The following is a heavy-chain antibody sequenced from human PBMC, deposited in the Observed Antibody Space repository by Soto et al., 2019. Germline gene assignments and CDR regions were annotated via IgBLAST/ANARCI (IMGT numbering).Heavy chain of an antibody. D-gene: IGHD6-13*01. V-gene: IGHV3-30-3*01. CDR2: ISYDGSNK. CDR3: ARGGVVSAAAGTDY. J-gene: IGHJ4*02. Sequence: GGSLRLSCAASGFTFSSYAMHWVRQAPGKGLEWVAVISYDGSNKYYADSVKGRFTISRDNSKNTLYLQMNSLRAEDTAVYYFARGGVVSAAAGTDYWGQGTLVTVSS. CDR1: GFTFSSYA.